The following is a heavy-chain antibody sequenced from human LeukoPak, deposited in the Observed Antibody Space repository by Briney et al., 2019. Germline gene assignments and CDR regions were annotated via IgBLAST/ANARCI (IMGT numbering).Heavy chain of an antibody. CDR2: ISYSGST. Sequence: SETLSLTCTVSGGSISSYYWNWIRQPPGKGLEWIGSISYSGSTKYNPSLKSRVTISVDTSKTQFSLKVTSVTAADTAVYYCARAPRDRGYCGATSCFEYMDVWGRGTTVTISS. CDR1: GGSISSYY. D-gene: IGHD2-2*01. CDR3: ARAPRDRGYCGATSCFEYMDV. J-gene: IGHJ6*03. V-gene: IGHV4-59*01.